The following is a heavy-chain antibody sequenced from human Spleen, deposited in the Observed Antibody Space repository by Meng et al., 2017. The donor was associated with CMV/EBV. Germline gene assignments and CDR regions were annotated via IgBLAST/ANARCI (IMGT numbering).Heavy chain of an antibody. CDR1: VGSFSGYY. CDR3: ATNSSGWYGYFDP. D-gene: IGHD6-19*01. V-gene: IGHV4-34*01. CDR2: INHSGRT. Sequence: CACCVGSFSGYYWSWIRQPPGKGLEWIEEINHSGRTNYNPSLKSRVTISVDTSKNQFSLKLSSVTAADTAVYYCATNSSGWYGYFDPWGQGTLVTVSS. J-gene: IGHJ5*02.